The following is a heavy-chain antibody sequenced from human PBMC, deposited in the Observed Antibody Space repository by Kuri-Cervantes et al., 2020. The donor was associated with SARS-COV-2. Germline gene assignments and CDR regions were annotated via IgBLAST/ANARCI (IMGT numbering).Heavy chain of an antibody. D-gene: IGHD6-6*01. J-gene: IGHJ4*02. V-gene: IGHV4-34*01. CDR3: ARGPRWSIAASFDY. CDR2: INHSGST. CDR1: GGSFSGYY. Sequence: SETLSLTCAVYGGSFSGYYWSWIRQPPEKGLEWIGEINHSGSTNYNPSPKSRVTISVDTSKNQFSLKLSSVTAADTAVYYCARGPRWSIAASFDYWGQRTLVTVSS.